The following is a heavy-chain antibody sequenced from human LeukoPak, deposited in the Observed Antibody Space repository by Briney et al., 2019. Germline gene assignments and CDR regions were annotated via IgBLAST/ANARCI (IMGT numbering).Heavy chain of an antibody. J-gene: IGHJ6*02. D-gene: IGHD6-13*01. V-gene: IGHV4-4*07. CDR2: IYTSGST. CDR1: GGSISSYY. Sequence: SETLSLTCTVSGGSISSYYWSRIRQPAGKGLEWIGRIYTSGSTNYNPSLKSRVTMSVDTSKNQFSLKLSSVTAADTAVYYCARDEQQLVPRGMDVWGQGTTVTVSS. CDR3: ARDEQQLVPRGMDV.